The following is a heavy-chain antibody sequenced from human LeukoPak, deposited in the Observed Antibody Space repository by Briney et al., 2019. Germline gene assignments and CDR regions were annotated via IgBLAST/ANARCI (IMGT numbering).Heavy chain of an antibody. CDR2: ISPNSGGT. CDR3: ARDLFWNDEAYYYYYMDV. V-gene: IGHV1-2*02. CDR1: GYTFTGYY. D-gene: IGHD1-1*01. Sequence: ASVKVSCKASGYTFTGYYMHWVRQAPGQGLEWMGWISPNSGGTNYAQKFQGRVTMTRDTSISTAYMELSRLRSDDTAVYYCARDLFWNDEAYYYYYMDVWGKGTTVTVSS. J-gene: IGHJ6*03.